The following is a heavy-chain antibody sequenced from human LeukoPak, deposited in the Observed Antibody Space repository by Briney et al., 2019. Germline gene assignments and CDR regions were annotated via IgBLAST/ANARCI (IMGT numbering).Heavy chain of an antibody. CDR1: GYTFTSYG. D-gene: IGHD6-19*01. V-gene: IGHV1-18*01. Sequence: GASVKVSCKASGYTFTSYGISWVRQAPGQGLEWMGWISAYNGNTNYAQKLQGRVTMTTDTSTSTAYMELRSLRSDDTAVYYCARNPGIAVAGIGIPSFDYWGQGTLVTVSS. CDR3: ARNPGIAVAGIGIPSFDY. J-gene: IGHJ4*02. CDR2: ISAYNGNT.